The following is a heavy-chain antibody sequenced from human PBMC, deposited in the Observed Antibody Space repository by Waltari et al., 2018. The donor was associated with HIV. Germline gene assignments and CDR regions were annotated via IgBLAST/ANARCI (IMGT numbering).Heavy chain of an antibody. J-gene: IGHJ6*03. CDR2: IIPIFGTA. V-gene: IGHV1-69*01. CDR1: GGTFSSYA. CDR3: VCSGNDYPPSLHSYMDV. D-gene: IGHD5-12*01. Sequence: QVQLVQSGTEVKKPGSSVKVSCKASGGTFSSYAFSWVRQAPGQGLEWVGGIIPIFGTAVSAQKFQGRVSIIADESTDTAYMEVSSLRSDDTAVYYCVCSGNDYPPSLHSYMDVWG.